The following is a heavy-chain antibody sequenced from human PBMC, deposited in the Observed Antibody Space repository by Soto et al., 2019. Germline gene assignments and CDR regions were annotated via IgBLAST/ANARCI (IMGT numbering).Heavy chain of an antibody. V-gene: IGHV1-46*01. J-gene: IGHJ3*02. Sequence: QVQLVQSGAEVKKPGASVKVSCKASGYTFTSYYMHWVRQAPGQGLEWMGIINPSGGSTSYAQKFQGRVTMTRATSTSTVYMGLSSLSSEDTAVSYCARVRGGWGRGSSPVLPAFDIWGQGTMVTVSS. CDR2: INPSGGST. CDR1: GYTFTSYY. D-gene: IGHD6-13*01. CDR3: ARVRGGWGRGSSPVLPAFDI.